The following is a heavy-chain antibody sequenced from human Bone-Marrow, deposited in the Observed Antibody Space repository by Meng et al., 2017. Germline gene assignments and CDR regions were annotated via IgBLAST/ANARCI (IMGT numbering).Heavy chain of an antibody. Sequence: SETLSLTCTVSGGSISSYYWSWIRQPAGKGLEWIGRIYTSGSTNYNPSLKSRVTMSVDTSKNQFSLKLSSVTAADTAVYYCARDQRSLRWLQRKGAFDIWGQGTMVTVSS. CDR1: GGSISSYY. V-gene: IGHV4-4*07. D-gene: IGHD5-24*01. CDR2: IYTSGST. CDR3: ARDQRSLRWLQRKGAFDI. J-gene: IGHJ3*02.